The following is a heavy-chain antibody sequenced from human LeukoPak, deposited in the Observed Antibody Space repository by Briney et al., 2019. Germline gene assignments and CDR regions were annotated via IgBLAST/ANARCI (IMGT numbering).Heavy chain of an antibody. CDR2: INPNSGGT. Sequence: GASMKVSCKASGYTFTGYYMHWVRQAPGQGLEWMGWINPNSGGTNYAQKFQGRVTMTRDTSISTAYMELSRLRSDDTAVYYCARWDTVATSADYWGQGTLVTVSS. V-gene: IGHV1-2*02. CDR3: ARWDTVATSADY. J-gene: IGHJ4*02. D-gene: IGHD5-12*01. CDR1: GYTFTGYY.